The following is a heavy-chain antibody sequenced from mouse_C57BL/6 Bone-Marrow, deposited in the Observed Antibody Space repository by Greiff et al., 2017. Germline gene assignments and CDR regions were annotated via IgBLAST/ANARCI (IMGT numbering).Heavy chain of an antibody. CDR1: GYTFTSYG. J-gene: IGHJ4*01. Sequence: VKLMESGAELARPGASVKLSCKASGYTFTSYGISWVKQRTGQGLEWIGEIYPRSGNTYYNEKFKGKATLTADKSSSTAYMELRSLTSEDSAVYFCARWRTHYYAMDYWGQGTSVTVSS. V-gene: IGHV1-81*01. CDR2: IYPRSGNT. CDR3: ARWRTHYYAMDY.